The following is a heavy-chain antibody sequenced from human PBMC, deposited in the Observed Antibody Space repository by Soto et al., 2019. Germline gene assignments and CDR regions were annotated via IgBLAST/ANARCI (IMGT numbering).Heavy chain of an antibody. CDR2: VSVSGGTT. J-gene: IGHJ4*02. D-gene: IGHD3-22*01. Sequence: PGGSLRLSCAASGFMFNNYAMSWVRQAPGKGLEWVSTVSVSGGTTYYADSLKGQFTISRDNSKKTVYLQMNRLRADDTAIYYCAKGLYYYDSSGYRLFDYWGQGTLVTVSS. CDR3: AKGLYYYDSSGYRLFDY. V-gene: IGHV3-23*01. CDR1: GFMFNNYA.